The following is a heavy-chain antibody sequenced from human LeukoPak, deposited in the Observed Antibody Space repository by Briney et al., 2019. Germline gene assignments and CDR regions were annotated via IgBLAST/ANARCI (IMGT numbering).Heavy chain of an antibody. Sequence: SETLSLTCTVACGSISSYYWSWIRQPPGKGLEWFGYIYYSGSTNYNPSLKSRVTISVDTSKYQFSLKLSSVSAADTAVYYCARDSSSWPPGWFDPWGQGTLVTVSS. CDR2: IYYSGST. D-gene: IGHD6-13*01. CDR1: CGSISSYY. CDR3: ARDSSSWPPGWFDP. J-gene: IGHJ5*02. V-gene: IGHV4-59*01.